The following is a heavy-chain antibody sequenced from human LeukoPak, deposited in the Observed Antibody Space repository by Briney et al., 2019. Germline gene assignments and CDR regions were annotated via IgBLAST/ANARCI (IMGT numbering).Heavy chain of an antibody. D-gene: IGHD3-22*01. CDR3: ARLLEYYYDSSATSGDY. J-gene: IGHJ4*02. V-gene: IGHV1-8*01. CDR2: MNPNSGNT. CDR1: GYTFTSYD. Sequence: GASVKVSCKASGYTFTSYDINWVRQATGQGLEWMGWMNPNSGNTGYAQKFQGRVTMTRNTSISTAYMELSSLRSEDTAVYYCARLLEYYYDSSATSGDYWGQGTLVTVSS.